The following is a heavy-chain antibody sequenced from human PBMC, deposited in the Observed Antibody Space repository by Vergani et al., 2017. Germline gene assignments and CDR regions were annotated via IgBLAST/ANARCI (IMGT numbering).Heavy chain of an antibody. D-gene: IGHD2-15*01. J-gene: IGHJ3*02. Sequence: QVQLQESGPGLVKPSETLSLTCTVSGGSVSSGSYYWSWIRQPAGKGLEWIGYIYYSGSTYYNPSLTSRVTISVDTSTNQFSLKMSSVTAADTAVYYCARGGSRDCSGGSCYPYAFDIWGQGTMVTVSS. V-gene: IGHV4-61*10. CDR2: IYYSGST. CDR1: GGSVSSGSYY. CDR3: ARGGSRDCSGGSCYPYAFDI.